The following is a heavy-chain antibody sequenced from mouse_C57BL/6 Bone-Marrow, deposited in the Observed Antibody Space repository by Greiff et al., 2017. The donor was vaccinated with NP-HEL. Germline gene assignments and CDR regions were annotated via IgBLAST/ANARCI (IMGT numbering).Heavy chain of an antibody. J-gene: IGHJ1*03. CDR1: GFTFSDYG. Sequence: EVHLVESGGGLVKPGGSLKLSCAASGFTFSDYGMHWVRQAPEKGLEWVAYISSGSSTIYYADTVKGRFTISRDNAKNTLFLQMTSLRSEDTAMYYCARQGGYYPYWYVDVWGTGTTVTVSS. CDR2: ISSGSSTI. D-gene: IGHD2-3*01. V-gene: IGHV5-17*01. CDR3: ARQGGYYPYWYVDV.